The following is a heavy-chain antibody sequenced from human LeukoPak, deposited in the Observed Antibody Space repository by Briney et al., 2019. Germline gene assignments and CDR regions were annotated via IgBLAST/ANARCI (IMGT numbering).Heavy chain of an antibody. CDR1: GGSISTYY. J-gene: IGHJ4*02. CDR3: AGCGYSYGYWYYFDY. CDR2: IYYNGNT. Sequence: SSETLSLTCTVSGGSISTYYWSWIRQPPGKGLEWIGYIYYNGNTDYNPSLKSRVTISVDTSRNQFSLKLNSVTAADTAVYYCAGCGYSYGYWYYFDYWGQGTLVTVSS. D-gene: IGHD5-18*01. V-gene: IGHV4-59*01.